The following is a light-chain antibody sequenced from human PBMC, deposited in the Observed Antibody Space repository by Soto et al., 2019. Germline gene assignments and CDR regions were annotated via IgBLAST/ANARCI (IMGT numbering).Light chain of an antibody. CDR3: QQSYSAISIT. J-gene: IGKJ5*01. V-gene: IGKV1-39*01. CDR1: ESIARH. CDR2: AAS. Sequence: DIQMTQAPSSLSSSVGDRVTITCRASESIARHLNWHQQKPGKAPKLLIYAASSLQNGVPSRFRGGGSGTAFTLTISNLQPEDFATYYCQQSYSAISITFGQGTRLDIK.